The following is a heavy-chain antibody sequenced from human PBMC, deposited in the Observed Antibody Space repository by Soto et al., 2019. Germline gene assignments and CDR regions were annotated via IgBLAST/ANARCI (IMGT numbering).Heavy chain of an antibody. Sequence: GGSLRLSCAASGFTFSSYAMSWVRQAPGKGLEWVSAISGSGGSTYYADSVKGRFTISRDNSKNTLYLQMNSLRAEDTAVYYCAKPRIAAAGTAQSSWFDPWGQGTLVTVSS. CDR1: GFTFSSYA. V-gene: IGHV3-23*01. D-gene: IGHD6-13*01. CDR3: AKPRIAAAGTAQSSWFDP. J-gene: IGHJ5*02. CDR2: ISGSGGST.